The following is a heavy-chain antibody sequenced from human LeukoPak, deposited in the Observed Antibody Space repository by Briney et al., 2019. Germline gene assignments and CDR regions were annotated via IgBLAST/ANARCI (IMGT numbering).Heavy chain of an antibody. CDR1: GGSISSGSYY. J-gene: IGHJ3*02. Sequence: SQTLSLTCTVSGGSISSGSYYWSWIRQLAGRGLEWIGRIYTSGSTNYNPSLKSRVTISVDTSKNQFSLKLSSVTAANTAVYYCASPDLVGGDAFDIWGQGIMVTVSS. D-gene: IGHD2-8*02. CDR2: IYTSGST. V-gene: IGHV4-61*02. CDR3: ASPDLVGGDAFDI.